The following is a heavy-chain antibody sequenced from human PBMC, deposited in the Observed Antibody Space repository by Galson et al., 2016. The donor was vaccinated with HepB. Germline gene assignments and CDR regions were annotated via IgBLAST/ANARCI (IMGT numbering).Heavy chain of an antibody. CDR2: ISYDGSSK. V-gene: IGHV3-30-3*01. CDR1: GFTFSSYA. J-gene: IGHJ4*02. Sequence: SLRLSCAASGFTFSSYAMHWVRQAPGKGLEWVAIISYDGSSKYYADSVKGRFTISRDNSKNTLYLQMHSLRVEDTAVYYCARGGSYLGPLDYWGQGTLVTVPS. CDR3: ARGGSYLGPLDY. D-gene: IGHD1-26*01.